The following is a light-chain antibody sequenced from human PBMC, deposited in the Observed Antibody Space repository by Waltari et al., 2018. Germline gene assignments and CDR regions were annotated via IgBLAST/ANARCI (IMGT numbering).Light chain of an antibody. CDR3: CSFTSSTTGI. CDR1: SSARGGFNY. CDR2: DAT. J-gene: IGLJ2*01. Sequence: SALTQPDSVSGSPGQSITIPCSGISSARGGFNYVSWYQQHPGEAPKVIIYDATNRPSGVSNRFSGSKSGSSASLTISGLQPEDEADYYCCSFTSSTTGIFGGGTKLTVL. V-gene: IGLV2-14*03.